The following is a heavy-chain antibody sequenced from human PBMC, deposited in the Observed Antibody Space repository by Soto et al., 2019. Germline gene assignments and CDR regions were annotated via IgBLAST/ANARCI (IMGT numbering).Heavy chain of an antibody. J-gene: IGHJ6*02. CDR2: ISTTSNYL. Sequence: PGGSLRLSCAAFGFTFRGASINWVRQAPWKGLEWVSSISTTSNYLYYADSVKGRFPISRDNANNSLHVQMNSLRAEATAVYYCTRDHVMDVGGQGTTVTVYS. V-gene: IGHV3-21*01. CDR1: GFTFRGAS. CDR3: TRDHVMDV.